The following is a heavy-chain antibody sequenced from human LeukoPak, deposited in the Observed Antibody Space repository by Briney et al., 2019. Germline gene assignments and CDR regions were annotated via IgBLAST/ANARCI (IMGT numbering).Heavy chain of an antibody. CDR1: RFTFDDYT. V-gene: IGHV3-43*01. J-gene: IGHJ4*02. D-gene: IGHD5-18*01. CDR3: AKDHSTGTAMVDY. CDR2: ISWDGGST. Sequence: GGSLRLSCAASRFTFDDYTMHWVRQAPGKGLEWVSLISWDGGSTYYADSVKGRFTISRDNSKNSLYLQTNSLRTEDTALYYCAKDHSTGTAMVDYWGQGTLVTVSS.